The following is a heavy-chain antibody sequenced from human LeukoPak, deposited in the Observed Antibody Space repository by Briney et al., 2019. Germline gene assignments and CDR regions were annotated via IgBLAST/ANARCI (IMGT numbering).Heavy chain of an antibody. CDR1: GDSVSTNSGA. Sequence: SQTLSLTCVISGDSVSTNSGAWNWIRQSPSRGFEWLGRTYYRSATSRWYNDYDVSLKSRMTINADTWKNQFSLQLKSVTPEDTAVYYCARGSYYNPTEGDFDSWGQGTLVTVSS. CDR3: ARGSYYNPTEGDFDS. CDR2: TYYRSATSRWYN. V-gene: IGHV6-1*01. J-gene: IGHJ4*02. D-gene: IGHD3-10*01.